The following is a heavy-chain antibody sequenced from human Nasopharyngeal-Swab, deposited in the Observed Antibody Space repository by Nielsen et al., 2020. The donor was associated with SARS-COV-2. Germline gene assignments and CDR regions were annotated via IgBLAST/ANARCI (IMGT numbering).Heavy chain of an antibody. CDR1: GFTFSNYE. V-gene: IGHV3-48*03. CDR3: ARGSRAWY. J-gene: IGHJ4*02. CDR2: ISGDDATI. Sequence: GESLKISCAGSGFTFSNYEMNWVRQAPGKGLEWISSISGDDATIYYADFVRGRFSISRGNAKKSLYLQMDSLRAEDTAVYYCARGSRAWYWGQGTLVTVSS.